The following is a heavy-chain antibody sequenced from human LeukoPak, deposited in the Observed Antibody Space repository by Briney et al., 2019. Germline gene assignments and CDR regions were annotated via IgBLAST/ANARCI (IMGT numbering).Heavy chain of an antibody. V-gene: IGHV1-69*13. CDR3: ARNRYCSSTSCYHYYYYYMDV. CDR1: GGTFSSHA. J-gene: IGHJ6*03. D-gene: IGHD2-2*01. Sequence: SVKVSCKASGGTFSSHAISWVRQAPGQGLEWMGGIIPIFGTANYAQKFQGRVTITADESTSTAYMELSSLRSKDTAVYYCARNRYCSSTSCYHYYYYYMDVWGKGTTVTISS. CDR2: IIPIFGTA.